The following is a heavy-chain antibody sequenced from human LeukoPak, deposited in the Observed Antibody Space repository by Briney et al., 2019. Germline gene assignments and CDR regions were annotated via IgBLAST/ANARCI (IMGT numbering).Heavy chain of an antibody. J-gene: IGHJ6*03. CDR1: GGTFSSYA. V-gene: IGHV1-69*05. CDR2: IVPIFGTA. Sequence: SVKVSCKASGGTFSSYAISWVRQAPGQGLEWMGGIVPIFGTANYAQKFQGRVTITTDESTSTAYMELSSLRSEDTAVYYCARVTGILTGPTPYYYYYMDVWGKGTTVTVSS. CDR3: ARVTGILTGPTPYYYYYMDV. D-gene: IGHD3-9*01.